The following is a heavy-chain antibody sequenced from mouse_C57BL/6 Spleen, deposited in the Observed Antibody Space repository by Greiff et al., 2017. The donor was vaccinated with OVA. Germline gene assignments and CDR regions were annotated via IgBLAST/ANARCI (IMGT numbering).Heavy chain of an antibody. J-gene: IGHJ1*03. Sequence: EVQLMESEGGLVQPGSSMKLSCTASGFSFSDYYMSWVRQVPEKGLEWVANINYYGSSTNYLHSLKSRFIISRDNATNILYLQMSSLKSEDTATYCGARGRGYDAWYFDVWGTGTTVTVSS. CDR2: INYYGSST. CDR1: GFSFSDYY. V-gene: IGHV5-16*01. D-gene: IGHD2-2*01. CDR3: ARGRGYDAWYFDV.